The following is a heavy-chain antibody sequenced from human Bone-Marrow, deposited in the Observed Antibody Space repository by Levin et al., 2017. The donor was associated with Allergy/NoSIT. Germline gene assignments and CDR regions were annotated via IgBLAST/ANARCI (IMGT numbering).Heavy chain of an antibody. Sequence: SCEASGFRFSFYWMSWVRQAPGKGLEWVANIKQDGSEKYYAGSVKGRFTISRDNAKNSVYLQMNSLRAEDTAVYYCARDQAYNYYMDVWGKGTTVTVSS. CDR1: GFRFSFYW. CDR3: ARDQAYNYYMDV. CDR2: IKQDGSEK. J-gene: IGHJ6*03. V-gene: IGHV3-7*04.